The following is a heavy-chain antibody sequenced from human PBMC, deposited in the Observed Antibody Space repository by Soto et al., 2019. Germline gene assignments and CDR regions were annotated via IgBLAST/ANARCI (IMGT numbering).Heavy chain of an antibody. CDR2: IIPIFGTA. J-gene: IGHJ5*02. CDR1: GGTFSSYA. Sequence: QVQLVQSGAEVKKPGSSVKVSCKASGGTFSSYAISWVRQAPGQGLEWMGGIIPIFGTANYAQKFQGRVTITAAESTGTAYMELSSLRSEDTAVYYCARARLPGIAAAGTFGWFDPWGQGTLVTVSS. V-gene: IGHV1-69*01. CDR3: ARARLPGIAAAGTFGWFDP. D-gene: IGHD6-13*01.